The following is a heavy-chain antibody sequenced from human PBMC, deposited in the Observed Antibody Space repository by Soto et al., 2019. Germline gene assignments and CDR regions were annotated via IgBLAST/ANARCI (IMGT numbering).Heavy chain of an antibody. D-gene: IGHD2-8*02. CDR1: GFTFSSFA. Sequence: EMQLLESGGGLVQPGGSLRLSCAASGFTFSSFAMSWVRQAPGKGLDWVSAISGSGGSTYSADSVKGRFTISRDNARNSVYLQMNRLRAEDTAVYYCARALVNGGDYWGQGTLVTVSS. CDR2: ISGSGGST. V-gene: IGHV3-23*01. J-gene: IGHJ4*02. CDR3: ARALVNGGDY.